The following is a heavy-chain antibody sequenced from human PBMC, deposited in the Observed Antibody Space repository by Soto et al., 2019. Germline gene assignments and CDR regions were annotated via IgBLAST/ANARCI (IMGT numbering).Heavy chain of an antibody. CDR2: INPSGGST. CDR3: ARDHSTSYSSSSTRAGFFDY. CDR1: GYTFTSYY. V-gene: IGHV1-46*01. Sequence: QVQLVQSGAEVKKPGASAKVSCKASGYTFTSYYMHWVRQAPGQGLEWMGIINPSGGSTSYAQKFQGRVNMTRDTSTSTVYMELSSLRSEDTAVYYCARDHSTSYSSSSTRAGFFDYWGQGTLVTVSS. J-gene: IGHJ4*02. D-gene: IGHD6-6*01.